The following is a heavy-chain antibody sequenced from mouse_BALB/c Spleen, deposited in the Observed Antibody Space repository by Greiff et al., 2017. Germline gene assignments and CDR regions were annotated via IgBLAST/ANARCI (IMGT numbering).Heavy chain of an antibody. D-gene: IGHD4-1*01. J-gene: IGHJ4*01. V-gene: IGHV5-17*03. CDR2: ISSGGGST. Sequence: EAKLVESGGGLVQPGGSRKLSCAASGFTFSSFGMHWVRQAPEKGLEWVAYISSGGGSTYYPDTVKGRFTISRDNAKNTLYLQMSSLKSEDTAMYYCARPSFGRAMDYWGQGTSVTVSS. CDR1: GFTFSSFG. CDR3: ARPSFGRAMDY.